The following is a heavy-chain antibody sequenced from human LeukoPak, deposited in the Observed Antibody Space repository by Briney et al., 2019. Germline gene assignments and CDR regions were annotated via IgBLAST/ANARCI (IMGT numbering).Heavy chain of an antibody. CDR2: INTNTGNP. V-gene: IGHV7-4-1*02. Sequence: GASVKVSCKASGYTFTSYAMNWVRQAPGQGLEWMGWINTNTGNPTYAQGFTGRFVFSLDTSVSTAYLQISSLKAEDTAVYYCARGIAVAVRFVLYYWGQGTLVTVSS. D-gene: IGHD6-19*01. CDR3: ARGIAVAVRFVLYY. J-gene: IGHJ4*02. CDR1: GYTFTSYA.